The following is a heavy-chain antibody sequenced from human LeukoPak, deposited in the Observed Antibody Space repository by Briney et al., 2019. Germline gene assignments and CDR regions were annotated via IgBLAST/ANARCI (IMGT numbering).Heavy chain of an antibody. CDR2: ISWNSKNI. D-gene: IGHD6-19*01. CDR3: AKGNRDSSGFYYYYGMDV. Sequence: GRSLRLSCAASGFTFDDYAMFWVRQAPGKGLEWVSGISWNSKNIGYAASVKGRFTISRDNAENSLYLQMNSLRAEDTAFYYYAKGNRDSSGFYYYYGMDVWGQGTTVTVSS. V-gene: IGHV3-9*01. J-gene: IGHJ6*02. CDR1: GFTFDDYA.